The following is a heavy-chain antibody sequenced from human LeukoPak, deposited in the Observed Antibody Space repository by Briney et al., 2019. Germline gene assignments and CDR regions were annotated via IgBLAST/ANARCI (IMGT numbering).Heavy chain of an antibody. Sequence: SETLSLTCTVSGGSISSSNYYWGWIRQPPGKGLEWIGSIYYSGTTYYSSSLKSRVTISVDTSKNQFSLKLGSVTAADTAVYYCARGLNQQLVEDYWGQGTLVTVSS. CDR2: IYYSGTT. CDR3: ARGLNQQLVEDY. CDR1: GGSISSSNYY. D-gene: IGHD6-6*01. V-gene: IGHV4-39*07. J-gene: IGHJ4*02.